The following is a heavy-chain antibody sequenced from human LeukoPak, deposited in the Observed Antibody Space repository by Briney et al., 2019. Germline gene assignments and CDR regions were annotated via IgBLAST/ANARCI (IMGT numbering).Heavy chain of an antibody. CDR2: ISVSDGNT. CDR3: SKAQWLFSVDC. Sequence: PADSLTLSCPPSGFSLNDYVIISFRQAPPKPLAWVSGISVSDGNTYYSDSVKCRFTTSRDNSKNTLYLQLNSLRAEDRALAYGSKAQWLFSVDCWGQGTLVTVSS. V-gene: IGHV3-23*01. CDR1: GFSLNDYV. D-gene: IGHD3-22*01. J-gene: IGHJ4*02.